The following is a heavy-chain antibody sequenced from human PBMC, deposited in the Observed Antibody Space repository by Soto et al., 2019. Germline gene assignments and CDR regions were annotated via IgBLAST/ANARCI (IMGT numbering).Heavy chain of an antibody. Sequence: GSLRLSCAASGFSFSSYDMHWVRQTTGKGLEWVSTIATAGDTYYPGSVKGRFTISRENAKNSLYLQMNSLRAGDTAAYYCARAKEVGYYFMDVWGKGTTVTVSS. CDR3: ARAKEVGYYFMDV. V-gene: IGHV3-13*01. J-gene: IGHJ6*03. CDR1: GFSFSSYD. CDR2: IATAGDT.